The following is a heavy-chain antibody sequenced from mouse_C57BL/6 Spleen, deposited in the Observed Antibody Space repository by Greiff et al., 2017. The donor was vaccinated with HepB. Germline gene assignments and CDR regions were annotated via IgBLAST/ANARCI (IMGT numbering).Heavy chain of an antibody. J-gene: IGHJ4*01. CDR3: ARRSYHYYAMDY. CDR2: ISSGSSTI. CDR1: GFTFSDYG. Sequence: EVKLVESGGGLVKPGGSLKLSCAASGFTFSDYGMHWVRQAPEKGLEWVAYISSGSSTIYYADTVKGRFTISRDNAKNTLFLQMTSLRSEDTAMYYCARRSYHYYAMDYWGQGTSVTVSS. D-gene: IGHD1-1*01. V-gene: IGHV5-17*01.